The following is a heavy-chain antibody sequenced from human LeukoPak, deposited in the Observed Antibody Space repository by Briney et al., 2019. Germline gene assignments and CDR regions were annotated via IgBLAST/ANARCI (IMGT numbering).Heavy chain of an antibody. CDR3: AVLTGTTGYFDY. V-gene: IGHV1-69*05. CDR1: EGTFSSYA. J-gene: IGHJ4*02. D-gene: IGHD1-7*01. CDR2: IIPIFGTA. Sequence: SVKVSCKASEGTFSSYAISWVRQAPGQGLEWMGGIIPIFGTANYAQKFQGRVTITTDESTSTAYMELSSLRSEDTAVYYCAVLTGTTGYFDYWGQGTLVTVSS.